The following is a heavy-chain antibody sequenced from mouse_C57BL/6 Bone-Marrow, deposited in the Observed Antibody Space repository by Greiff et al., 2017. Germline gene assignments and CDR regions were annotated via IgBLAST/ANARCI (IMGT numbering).Heavy chain of an antibody. J-gene: IGHJ2*01. CDR2: IDPETGGT. CDR1: GYTFTDYE. D-gene: IGHD1-1*01. CDR3: TRDHYGSSY. V-gene: IGHV1-15*01. Sequence: VQLQQSGAELVRPGASVTLSCKASGYTFTDYEMHWVKQTPVHGLEWIGAIDPETGGTAYNQKFKGKAILTADKSSSTAYMELRSLTSEDSAVDYCTRDHYGSSYWGQGTTLTVSS.